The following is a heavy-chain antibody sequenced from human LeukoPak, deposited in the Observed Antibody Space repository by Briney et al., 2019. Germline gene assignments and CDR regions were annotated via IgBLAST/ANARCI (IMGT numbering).Heavy chain of an antibody. Sequence: GGSLRLSCVASGFTFSDYRMTWVRQAPGKGLEWIAYISNDLTTIHYAASVKGRFTISRDNAKNSLYLQMNSLRAEDTAVYYCATGYSSSWYQEDIWGQGTMVTVSS. D-gene: IGHD6-13*01. CDR2: ISNDLTTI. V-gene: IGHV3-48*04. J-gene: IGHJ3*02. CDR3: ATGYSSSWYQEDI. CDR1: GFTFSDYR.